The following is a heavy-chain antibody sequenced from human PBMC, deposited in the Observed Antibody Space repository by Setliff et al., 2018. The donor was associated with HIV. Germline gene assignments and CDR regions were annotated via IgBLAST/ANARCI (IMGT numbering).Heavy chain of an antibody. J-gene: IGHJ6*03. Sequence: GESLKISCKGSGYSFTSYWIGWVRQMPGKGLEWMGIIYPGDSDTRYSPSFQGQVTISADKSISTAYLQWSSLKASDTAMYYCARLGAYCSSTSCYSYYCYYYYMDVWGKGTSVTVSS. CDR1: GYSFTSYW. D-gene: IGHD2-2*02. CDR3: ARLGAYCSSTSCYSYYCYYYYMDV. CDR2: IYPGDSDT. V-gene: IGHV5-51*01.